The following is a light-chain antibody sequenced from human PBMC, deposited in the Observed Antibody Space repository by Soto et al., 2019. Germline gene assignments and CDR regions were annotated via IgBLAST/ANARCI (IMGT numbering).Light chain of an antibody. V-gene: IGKV1-5*01. CDR2: DAS. J-gene: IGKJ4*01. Sequence: DIQMTQSPSTLSASVGDRVTITCRASQSISSWLAWYQQKPGKATKLLIYDASSLESGVPSRFSGSGSGTEFTLTISSLQPDDFATYYCQQYNNYWLTFGGGTKVKIK. CDR1: QSISSW. CDR3: QQYNNYWLT.